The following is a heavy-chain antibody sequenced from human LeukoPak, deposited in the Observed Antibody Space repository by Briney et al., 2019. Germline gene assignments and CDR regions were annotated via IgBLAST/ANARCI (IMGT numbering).Heavy chain of an antibody. CDR1: GFTFSRYS. Sequence: GGSLRLSCAASGFTFSRYSMHWVRQAPGKGLEWVALISYDGSNKYYADSVKGRFTISRDNSKNTLYLQMNSLRAEDTAVYYCARDGAIMIVVVNYYFDFWGQGSLVTVSS. D-gene: IGHD3-22*01. CDR3: ARDGAIMIVVVNYYFDF. CDR2: ISYDGSNK. V-gene: IGHV3-30*04. J-gene: IGHJ4*02.